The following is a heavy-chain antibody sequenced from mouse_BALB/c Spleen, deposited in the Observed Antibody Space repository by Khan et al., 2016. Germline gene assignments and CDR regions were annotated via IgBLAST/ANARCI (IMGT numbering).Heavy chain of an antibody. J-gene: IGHJ1*01. CDR3: ARKGITTARYFDV. D-gene: IGHD1-2*01. V-gene: IGHV1-9*01. CDR1: GYTFSSYW. CDR2: LLPGSGST. Sequence: QVQLQQSGAELMKPGASVKISCKATGYTFSSYWLEWVKQRPGHGLEWIGELLPGSGSTNYNEKFKGKATFTADTSYNTAYMQLSSLTSEDSAVYYCARKGITTARYFDVWGAGTTVTVSS.